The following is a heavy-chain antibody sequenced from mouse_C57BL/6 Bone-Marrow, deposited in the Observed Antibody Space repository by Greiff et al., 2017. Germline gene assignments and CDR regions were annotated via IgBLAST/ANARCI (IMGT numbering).Heavy chain of an antibody. CDR3: ARGDYYGYAMDY. D-gene: IGHD1-1*01. CDR1: GYSFTDYN. J-gene: IGHJ4*01. Sequence: LVQSGPELVKPGASVKISCKASGYSFTDYNMNWVKQSNGQSLEWIGSIYPHYGATRYNQKFKGKATLTVDQSSSTAYMKLNSLTSEDSAVYYCARGDYYGYAMDYWGQGTSVTVSS. V-gene: IGHV1-39*01. CDR2: IYPHYGAT.